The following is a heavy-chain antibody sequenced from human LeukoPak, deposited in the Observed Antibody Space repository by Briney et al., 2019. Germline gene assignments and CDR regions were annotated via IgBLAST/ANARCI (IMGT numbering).Heavy chain of an antibody. V-gene: IGHV4-59*08. CDR2: IYYTGST. CDR1: GGSISSYY. D-gene: IGHD6-6*01. CDR3: ARYISSGLDY. J-gene: IGHJ4*02. Sequence: SETLSLTCTVSGGSISSYYWSWIRQPPGKGLEWIGYIYYTGSTNYDPSLKSRVTISVDTSKNQFSLKLSYVNAADTAVYYCARYISSGLDYWGQGTLVTVSS.